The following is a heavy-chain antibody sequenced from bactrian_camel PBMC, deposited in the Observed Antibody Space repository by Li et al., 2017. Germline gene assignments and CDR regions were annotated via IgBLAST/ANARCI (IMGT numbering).Heavy chain of an antibody. CDR1: GFTSSSYA. D-gene: IGHD6*01. CDR3: ANVEWGSWFVPGSH. J-gene: IGHJ4*01. CDR2: IGTVESYT. Sequence: LQLVESGGGSVQAGGSLRLSCAASGFTSSSYAMTWVRQAPGKGLEWVSAIGTVESYTYYSDSVKGRFTISRDNAKNTLYLQLNSLGTEDTAMYYCANVEWGSWFVPGSHWGQGTQVTVS. V-gene: IGHV3S30*01.